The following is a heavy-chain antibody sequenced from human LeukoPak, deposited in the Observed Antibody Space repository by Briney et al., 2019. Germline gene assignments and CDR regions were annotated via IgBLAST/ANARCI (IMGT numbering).Heavy chain of an antibody. CDR1: GYTFTGYY. Sequence: ASVTVSCKASGYTFTGYYMHWVRQAPGQGLEWMGWINPNSGGTNYAQKFQGRVTMTRDTSISTAYMELSRLRSDDTAVYYCAREKRGVISYGMDVWGQGTTVNVSS. CDR3: AREKRGVISYGMDV. D-gene: IGHD3-10*01. CDR2: INPNSGGT. J-gene: IGHJ6*02. V-gene: IGHV1-2*02.